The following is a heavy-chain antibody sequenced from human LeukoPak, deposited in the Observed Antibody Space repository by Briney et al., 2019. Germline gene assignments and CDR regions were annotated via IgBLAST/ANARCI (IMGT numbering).Heavy chain of an antibody. Sequence: ASVKVSCKASGYTFTGYYMHWVPQAPGQGLEWMGRINPNSGGTNYAQKFQGRVTMTRDTSISTAYMELSRLRSDDTAVYYCARARAPGIAAAGSDYWGQGTLVTVSS. V-gene: IGHV1-2*06. D-gene: IGHD6-13*01. J-gene: IGHJ4*02. CDR3: ARARAPGIAAAGSDY. CDR1: GYTFTGYY. CDR2: INPNSGGT.